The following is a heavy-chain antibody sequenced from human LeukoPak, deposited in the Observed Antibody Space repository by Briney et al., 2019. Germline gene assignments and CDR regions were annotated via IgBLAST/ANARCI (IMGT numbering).Heavy chain of an antibody. CDR3: ARDTTVGRVW. V-gene: IGHV3-21*01. CDR1: GFTFSSYS. CDR2: ISSSSYI. D-gene: IGHD4-23*01. Sequence: GGSLRLSCAASGFTFSSYSMNWVRQAPGKGLEWVSSISSSSYIYYADSVKGRFTISRVNAKNSLYLQMNSLRAEDTAVYYCARDTTVGRVWWGQGTLVTVSS. J-gene: IGHJ4*02.